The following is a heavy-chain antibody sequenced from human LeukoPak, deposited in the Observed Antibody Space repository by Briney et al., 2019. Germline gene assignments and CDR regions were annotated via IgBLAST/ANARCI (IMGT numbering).Heavy chain of an antibody. J-gene: IGHJ4*02. CDR2: ISSSGSNT. V-gene: IGHV3-48*03. D-gene: IGHD3-22*01. Sequence: GGSLRLSCAGSGFTFSSYEMNWVRQAPGKGLEWVSYISSSGSNTYYADSVKGRFTISRDNAKNSLYLQMNSLRAEDTAVYYCARDNYDSSGYYFDWGQGILVTVSS. CDR3: ARDNYDSSGYYFD. CDR1: GFTFSSYE.